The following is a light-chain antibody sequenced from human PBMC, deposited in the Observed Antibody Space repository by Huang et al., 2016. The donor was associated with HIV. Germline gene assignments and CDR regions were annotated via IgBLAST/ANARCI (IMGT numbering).Light chain of an antibody. V-gene: IGKV3-20*01. CDR2: GAS. CDR1: ESISSSY. Sequence: EIVLTQSPGTLSLSPGERATLSCRASESISSSYLAWYQHKPGQAPRLLIYGASSRATGSPDRFSGSGSGTDFTLTISRLEPEDFAVYYCQHYGSSPRYTFGQGTKLEIK. CDR3: QHYGSSPRYT. J-gene: IGKJ2*01.